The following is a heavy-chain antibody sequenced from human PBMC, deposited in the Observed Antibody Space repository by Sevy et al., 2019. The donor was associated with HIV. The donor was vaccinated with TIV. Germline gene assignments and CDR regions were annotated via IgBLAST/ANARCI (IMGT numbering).Heavy chain of an antibody. D-gene: IGHD2-15*01. Sequence: GGSLRLSCAASGFTFSDHYVDWVRQAPGKGLEWVGRIRNRPNSYTPEYAASVKGRFTIPREDSRNSGYLQMNSLKTQDSAVYYCVRGPNCGVGGCQQISPYCLDVWGKGATVTVSS. CDR3: VRGPNCGVGGCQQISPYCLDV. V-gene: IGHV3-72*01. CDR2: IRNRPNSYTP. CDR1: GFTFSDHY. J-gene: IGHJ6*03.